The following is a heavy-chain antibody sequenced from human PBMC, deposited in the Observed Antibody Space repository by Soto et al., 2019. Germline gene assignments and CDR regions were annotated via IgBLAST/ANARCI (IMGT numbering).Heavy chain of an antibody. Sequence: SETLSLTCTVSGGSISSSSYCWGWIRQPPGKGLEWIGSIYYSGSTYYNPSLKSRVTISVDTSKNQFSLKLSSVTAADTAVYYCARHHDYEYLDYWGQGTLVTVSS. D-gene: IGHD4-17*01. CDR3: ARHHDYEYLDY. V-gene: IGHV4-39*01. CDR1: GGSISSSSYC. J-gene: IGHJ4*02. CDR2: IYYSGST.